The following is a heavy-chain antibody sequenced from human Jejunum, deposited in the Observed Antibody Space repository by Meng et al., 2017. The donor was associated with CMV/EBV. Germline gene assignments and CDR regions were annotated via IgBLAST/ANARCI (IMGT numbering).Heavy chain of an antibody. D-gene: IGHD3-16*02. CDR3: AHNSHHPWGTYRDYYFDY. Sequence: TGGVGVAWIRPPPGKALEWLALIYWNDDKRYISSLKSRLTVTKDTSKNQVVLTMTNMDPVDTATYYCAHNSHHPWGTYRDYYFDYWGQGTLVTVSS. CDR1: TGGVG. J-gene: IGHJ4*02. V-gene: IGHV2-5*01. CDR2: IYWNDDK.